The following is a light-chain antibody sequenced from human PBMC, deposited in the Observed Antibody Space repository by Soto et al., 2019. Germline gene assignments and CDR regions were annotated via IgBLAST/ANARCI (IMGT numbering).Light chain of an antibody. J-gene: IGKJ1*01. Sequence: EIVMTQSPATLSVSPGARAPLSCRASQSVSSNLAWYQQKPGQAPRLLIYGASTRATGIPARFSGSGSGTEFTLTISSLQSEDFAVYYCQQYNNWPPTFGQGTKVDIK. CDR3: QQYNNWPPT. CDR1: QSVSSN. CDR2: GAS. V-gene: IGKV3-15*01.